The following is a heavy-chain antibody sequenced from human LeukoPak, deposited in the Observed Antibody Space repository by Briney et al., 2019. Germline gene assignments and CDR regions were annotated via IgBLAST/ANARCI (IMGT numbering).Heavy chain of an antibody. D-gene: IGHD3-22*01. CDR3: AKWGGAVVIPKRWFDP. CDR2: ISGSSGTT. V-gene: IGHV3-23*01. Sequence: GGSLRLSSAASGFTFSSYGMSWVRQAPGKGLQWVSAISGSSGTTYYADSVRGRFTISRDNSKNTLYLQMDSLRAEDTAVYYCAKWGGAVVIPKRWFDPWGQGTLVTVSS. CDR1: GFTFSSYG. J-gene: IGHJ5*02.